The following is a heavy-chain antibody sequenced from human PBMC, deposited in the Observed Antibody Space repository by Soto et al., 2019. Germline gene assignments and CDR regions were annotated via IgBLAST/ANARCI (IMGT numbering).Heavy chain of an antibody. D-gene: IGHD6-19*01. V-gene: IGHV1-18*01. J-gene: IGHJ6*02. CDR3: ARYSSGWYGLSWYYYYGMDV. CDR2: ISAYNGNT. CDR1: GYTFTSYG. Sequence: GASVKVSCKASGYTFTSYGISWVRQAPGQGLEWMGWISAYNGNTNYAQKLQGRVTMTTDTSTSTAYMELRSLRSDDTAVYYCARYSSGWYGLSWYYYYGMDVWGQGTTVTVSS.